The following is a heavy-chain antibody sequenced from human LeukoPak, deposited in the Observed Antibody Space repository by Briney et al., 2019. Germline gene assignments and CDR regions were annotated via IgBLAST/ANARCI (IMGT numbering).Heavy chain of an antibody. CDR2: INPNSGGT. Sequence: ASVKVSCKASGGTFSSYAISWVRQAPGQGLEWMGWINPNSGGTNYAQKFQGRVTMTRDTSISTAYMELSRLRSDDTAVYYCARAVTTNNWFDPWGQGTLVTVSS. D-gene: IGHD4-17*01. V-gene: IGHV1-2*02. J-gene: IGHJ5*02. CDR1: GGTFSSYA. CDR3: ARAVTTNNWFDP.